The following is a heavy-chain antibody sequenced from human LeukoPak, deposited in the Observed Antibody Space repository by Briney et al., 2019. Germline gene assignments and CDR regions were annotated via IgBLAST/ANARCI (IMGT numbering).Heavy chain of an antibody. Sequence: SETLSLTCAVYGGSFSGYYWSWIRQPPGKGLEWIGGINHSGSTTYNPSLQSRVTISLDTSKNQFSLKLSSVTAADTAVYYYARTPLTWGQGSLVTVSS. D-gene: IGHD3-10*01. V-gene: IGHV4-34*01. CDR2: INHSGST. CDR3: ARTPLT. J-gene: IGHJ4*02. CDR1: GGSFSGYY.